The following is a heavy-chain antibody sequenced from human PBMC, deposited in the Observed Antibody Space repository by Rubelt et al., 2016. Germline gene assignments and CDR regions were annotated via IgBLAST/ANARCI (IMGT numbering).Heavy chain of an antibody. V-gene: IGHV3-7*01. Sequence: SGGGLVQPGGSLRLSCAASGFTFSSYWMSWVRQAPGKGLEWVANIKQDGSEKYYVDSVKGRFTISRDNAKNSLYLQMNSLRAEDTAVYYCARGLKGRDSPLDAFDIWGQGTMVTVSS. CDR1: GFTFSSYW. CDR3: ARGLKGRDSPLDAFDI. CDR2: IKQDGSEK. D-gene: IGHD3-10*01. J-gene: IGHJ3*02.